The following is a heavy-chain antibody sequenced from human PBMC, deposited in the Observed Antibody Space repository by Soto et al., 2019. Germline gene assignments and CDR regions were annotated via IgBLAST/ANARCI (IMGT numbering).Heavy chain of an antibody. D-gene: IGHD3-10*01. CDR3: AKVPHAEYYYGLMSEY. CDR2: ISGSGGST. J-gene: IGHJ4*02. Sequence: EVQLLESGGGSVQTGGSLRLSCAASGFTFSNYAMGWVRQAPGKGLEWVSAISGSGGSTYYADSVKGRLTISRDNSKNTVSLQMNSLRAEDTAKYYCAKVPHAEYYYGLMSEYWGQGTLVTVSS. V-gene: IGHV3-23*01. CDR1: GFTFSNYA.